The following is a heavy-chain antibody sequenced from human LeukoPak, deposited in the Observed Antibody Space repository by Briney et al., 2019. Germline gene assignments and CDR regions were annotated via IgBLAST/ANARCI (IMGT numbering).Heavy chain of an antibody. D-gene: IGHD6-19*01. J-gene: IGHJ4*02. Sequence: RASETLSLTCTVSGGSIGSDSYYWAWLRQPPGKGLEWIASIYYSGSTYYNPSLKSRVTISVDTSRNQFSLKLSSVTAADTAVYYCASLAVAGLSEGYWGQGTLVIVSS. CDR3: ASLAVAGLSEGY. CDR2: IYYSGST. CDR1: GGSIGSDSYY. V-gene: IGHV4-39*01.